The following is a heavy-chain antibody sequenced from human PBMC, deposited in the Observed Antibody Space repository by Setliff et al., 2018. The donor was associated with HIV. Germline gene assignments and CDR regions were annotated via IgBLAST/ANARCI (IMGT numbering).Heavy chain of an antibody. D-gene: IGHD3-10*01. V-gene: IGHV4-4*07. CDR2: IFRSGTT. J-gene: IGHJ5*02. CDR1: GGSFGDYH. Sequence: SETLSLTCTLSGGSFGDYHWSWIRQPAGRGLEWIGRIFRSGTTDYKFSLKRRVTISIDTSRNQFSLRLTSVTAEDTAVYYCARDRHYSGLGSYGPWGPGTLVTVSS. CDR3: ARDRHYSGLGSYGP.